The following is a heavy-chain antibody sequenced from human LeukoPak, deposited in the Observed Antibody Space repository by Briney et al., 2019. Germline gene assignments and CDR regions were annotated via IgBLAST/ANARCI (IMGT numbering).Heavy chain of an antibody. Sequence: PSETLSLTCTVSGGSISSSDYYWGWIRQPPGKGLEWIGSIYYGGSTYYNPSLKSRVTISVDTSMNQFSLKLSFVTTADTAVYYCARDPRSGRSYGMDVWGQGTTVTVSS. D-gene: IGHD6-19*01. J-gene: IGHJ6*02. CDR2: IYYGGST. CDR3: ARDPRSGRSYGMDV. V-gene: IGHV4-39*02. CDR1: GGSISSSDYY.